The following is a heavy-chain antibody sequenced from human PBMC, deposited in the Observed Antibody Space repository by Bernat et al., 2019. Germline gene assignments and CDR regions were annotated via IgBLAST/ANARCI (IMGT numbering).Heavy chain of an antibody. Sequence: QVQLVQSGAEVKKPGASVKLSCKASKYTFTSYTIHWVRQAPGQRLEWMGWINTGNGHTQYSQKFQGRVTITRDTSASTAYMELSSLRSEDTAVYYCAREEGVIGKWNYPFIAYWGQGALVIVSS. J-gene: IGHJ4*02. CDR3: AREEGVIGKWNYPFIAY. D-gene: IGHD1-7*01. V-gene: IGHV1-3*04. CDR2: INTGNGHT. CDR1: KYTFTSYT.